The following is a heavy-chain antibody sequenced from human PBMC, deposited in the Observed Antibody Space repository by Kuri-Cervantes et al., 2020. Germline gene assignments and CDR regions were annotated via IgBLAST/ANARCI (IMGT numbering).Heavy chain of an antibody. CDR1: GFTFSSYA. D-gene: IGHD3-10*01. V-gene: IGHV3-30-3*01. CDR2: ISYDGSNK. J-gene: IGHJ3*02. Sequence: GGSLRLSCAASGFTFSSYAMHWVRQAPGKGLEWVAVISYDGSNKYYADSVKGRFTISRDNSKNTLYLQMNSLRAEDTAVYYCAREYFIRAEDAFDIWGQGTMVTVSS. CDR3: AREYFIRAEDAFDI.